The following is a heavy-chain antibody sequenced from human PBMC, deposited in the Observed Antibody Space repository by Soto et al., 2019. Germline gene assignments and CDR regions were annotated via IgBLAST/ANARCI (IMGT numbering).Heavy chain of an antibody. V-gene: IGHV1-69*13. CDR3: ARAFTIGYSYGLYYYYYGMDV. Sequence: GASVKVSCKASGGTSSSHAISWVRQAPGQGLEWMGGIIPIFGTANYAQKFQGRVTITADESTSTAYMELSSLRSEDTAVYYCARAFTIGYSYGLYYYYYGMDVWGQGTTVTVSS. J-gene: IGHJ6*02. D-gene: IGHD5-18*01. CDR1: GGTSSSHA. CDR2: IIPIFGTA.